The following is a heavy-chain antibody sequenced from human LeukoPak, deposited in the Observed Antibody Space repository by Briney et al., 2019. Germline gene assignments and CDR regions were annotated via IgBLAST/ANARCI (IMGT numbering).Heavy chain of an antibody. CDR1: GGSISNYY. V-gene: IGHV4-4*07. CDR3: ARDPFKSSFDS. J-gene: IGHJ4*02. D-gene: IGHD6-6*01. Sequence: SETLSLTCTVSGGSISNYYWNWIRQPAGKGLEWIGRIYVSGATHYNPSLKSRVTMSVDSPKNQFSLKLRSVTAADTAVYYCARDPFKSSFDSWGQGSLVTVSS. CDR2: IYVSGAT.